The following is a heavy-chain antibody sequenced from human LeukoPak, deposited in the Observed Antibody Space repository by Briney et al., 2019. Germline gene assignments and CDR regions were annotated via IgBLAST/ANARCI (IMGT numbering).Heavy chain of an antibody. D-gene: IGHD6-19*01. CDR3: AKYSGSGWVSEYFQH. CDR2: ISGSGGST. J-gene: IGHJ1*01. Sequence: PGGSLRLSCAASGFIFSSYAMSWVRQAPGKGLEWVSAISGSGGSTYYADSVKGRFTISRDNSKNTLYLQMNSLRAEDTVVYYCAKYSGSGWVSEYFQHWGQGTLVTVSS. CDR1: GFIFSSYA. V-gene: IGHV3-23*01.